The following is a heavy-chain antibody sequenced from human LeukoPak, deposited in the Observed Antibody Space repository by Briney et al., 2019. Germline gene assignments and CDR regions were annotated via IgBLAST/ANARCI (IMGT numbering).Heavy chain of an antibody. CDR2: ISYDGSNK. D-gene: IGHD2-15*01. CDR3: ARSRDCSGGSCKWGWFDP. V-gene: IGHV3-30-3*01. J-gene: IGHJ5*02. CDR1: GFTFSSYA. Sequence: GGSLRLSCAASGFTFSSYAMSWVRQAPGKGLEWVAVISYDGSNKYYADSVKGRFTISRDNSKNTLYLQMNSLRAEDTAVYYCARSRDCSGGSCKWGWFDPWGQGTLVTVSS.